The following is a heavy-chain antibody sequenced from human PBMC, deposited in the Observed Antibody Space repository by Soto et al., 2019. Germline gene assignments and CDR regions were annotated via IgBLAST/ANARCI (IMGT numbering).Heavy chain of an antibody. CDR3: ARFFGSGFDY. V-gene: IGHV3-48*02. Sequence: ESGGGLVQPGGSLRLSCVASGFTFSTDSMNWVRQAPGKGLEWVAHISTSGATRYYADSVKGRFTISRDNAKTSLYLQMDSLRNEDTAVYYCARFFGSGFDYWGQGTLVTVFS. J-gene: IGHJ4*02. D-gene: IGHD6-19*01. CDR2: ISTSGATR. CDR1: GFTFSTDS.